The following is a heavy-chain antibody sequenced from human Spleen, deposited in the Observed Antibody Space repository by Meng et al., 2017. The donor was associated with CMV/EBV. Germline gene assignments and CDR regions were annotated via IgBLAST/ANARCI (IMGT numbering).Heavy chain of an antibody. CDR3: CWGFGELADYYYYGMDV. Sequence: YTFTSYGISWVRQAPGQGLEWMGWISAYNGNTNYAQKLQGRVTMTTDTSTSTAYMELRSLRSDDTAVYYCCWGFGELADYYYYGMDVWGQGTMVTVSS. CDR1: YTFTSYG. V-gene: IGHV1-18*01. CDR2: ISAYNGNT. D-gene: IGHD3-10*01. J-gene: IGHJ6*02.